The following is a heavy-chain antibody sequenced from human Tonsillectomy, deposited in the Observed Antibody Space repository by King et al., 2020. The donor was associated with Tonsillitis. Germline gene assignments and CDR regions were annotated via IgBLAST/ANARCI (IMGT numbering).Heavy chain of an antibody. CDR2: IFSNDEK. V-gene: IGHV2-26*01. J-gene: IGHJ6*02. D-gene: IGHD4-17*01. CDR1: GFSLSNARMG. CDR3: ARVTTVTKSYYYDGIDV. Sequence: TLKESGPVLVKPTETLTLTFTVSGFSLSNARMGVSWIRQPPGTALEWLAHIFSNDEKSYRTPLKSRLTIAKHTTKSQVVLTMTNMDPADTATYYCARVTTVTKSYYYDGIDVWGQGTTVTVSS.